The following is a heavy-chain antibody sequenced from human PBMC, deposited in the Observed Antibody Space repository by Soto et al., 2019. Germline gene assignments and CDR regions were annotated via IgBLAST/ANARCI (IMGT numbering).Heavy chain of an antibody. D-gene: IGHD6-6*01. V-gene: IGHV3-74*01. J-gene: IGHJ4*02. CDR3: ERENSSSGRYFDY. CDR1: GFTFSSYW. CDR2: INGDGSST. Sequence: GGSLRLSCAASGFTFSSYWMHWVRQAPGKGLVWVSRINGDGSSTNYADSVKGRFTISRDNAKNTLTLQMNSLRAEDTAVYYCERENSSSGRYFDYWGQGTLVTVSS.